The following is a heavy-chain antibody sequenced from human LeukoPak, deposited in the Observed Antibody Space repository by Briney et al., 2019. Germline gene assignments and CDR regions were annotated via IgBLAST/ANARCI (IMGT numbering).Heavy chain of an antibody. CDR2: IDYSGNT. Sequence: GSLRLSCAASGFTFSSYGMHWIRQPPGKGLEWIGSIDYSGNTNYNPSLKSRVTIAVDMSKNQFSLRLTSVTAADTAVYYCARQTGSGLFILPGGQGTLVTVSS. CDR1: GFTFSSYG. CDR3: ARQTGSGLFILP. D-gene: IGHD3/OR15-3a*01. J-gene: IGHJ4*02. V-gene: IGHV4-39*01.